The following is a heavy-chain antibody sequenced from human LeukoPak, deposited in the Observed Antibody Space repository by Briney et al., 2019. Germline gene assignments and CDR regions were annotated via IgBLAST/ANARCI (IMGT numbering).Heavy chain of an antibody. J-gene: IGHJ4*02. CDR2: IRYDGSNK. D-gene: IGHD2-21*01. CDR3: AKDLPCGGDCYLFDY. CDR1: GFTFSSYG. Sequence: PGGSLRLSCAASGFTFSSYGMHWVRQAPGKGLEWVAFIRYDGSNKYYADSVKGRFTISRDNSKNTLYLQMNSLRAEDTAVYYCAKDLPCGGDCYLFDYWGQGTLVTVSS. V-gene: IGHV3-30*02.